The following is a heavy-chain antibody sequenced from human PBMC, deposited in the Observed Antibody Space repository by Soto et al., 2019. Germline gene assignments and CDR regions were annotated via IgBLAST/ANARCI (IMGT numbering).Heavy chain of an antibody. J-gene: IGHJ4*02. CDR2: ISYDGSNK. CDR3: ARDRHDPMVRGVISGLFDY. CDR1: GFTFSSYA. V-gene: IGHV3-30-3*01. Sequence: QVQLVESGGGVVQPGRSLRLSCAASGFTFSSYAMHWVRQAPGKGLEWAAVISYDGSNKYYADSVKGRFTISRDNSKNTLYMQMNSLRAEDTAVYYCARDRHDPMVRGVISGLFDYWGQGTLVTVSS. D-gene: IGHD3-10*01.